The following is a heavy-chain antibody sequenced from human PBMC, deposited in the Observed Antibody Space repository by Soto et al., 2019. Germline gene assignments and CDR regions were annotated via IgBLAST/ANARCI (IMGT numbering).Heavy chain of an antibody. CDR1: GFSLSTSGVG. CDR3: AHTNGYGFYYYYYGMDV. J-gene: IGHJ6*02. CDR2: IYWNDDK. D-gene: IGHD6-13*01. V-gene: IGHV2-5*01. Sequence: GSTLGNPTHTLTLTCTFSGFSLSTSGVGVGWIRQPPGKALEWLALIYWNDDKRYSPSLKSRLTITKDTSKNQVVLTMTDMDPVDTATYYCAHTNGYGFYYYYYGMDVWGQGTTVTVSS.